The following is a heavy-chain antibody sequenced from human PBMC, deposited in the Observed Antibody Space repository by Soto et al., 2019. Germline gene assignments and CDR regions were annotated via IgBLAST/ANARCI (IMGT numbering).Heavy chain of an antibody. Sequence: KPGGSLRLSCAASWFTFTRYSMNWVRQAPGKGLEWVSSISSTTNYIYYGDSMKGRFTIFRDNAKNSLYLEMNSLRAEDTAVYYCARESEDLTSNFDYWGQGTLVTVSS. CDR1: WFTFTRYS. V-gene: IGHV3-21*06. CDR2: ISSTTNYI. J-gene: IGHJ4*02. CDR3: ARESEDLTSNFDY.